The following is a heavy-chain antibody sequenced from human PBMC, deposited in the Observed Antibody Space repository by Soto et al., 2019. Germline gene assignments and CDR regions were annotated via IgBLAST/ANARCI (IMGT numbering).Heavy chain of an antibody. Sequence: ASGKVSSKASVYTFTIYGISWPRHAPDQGLEWMGWISAYNGNTNYAQKLQGRVTMTTDTSTSTAYMELRSPRSDDTAVYYCARDIRRGAFDSWGQGTMVTVSS. J-gene: IGHJ3*02. CDR1: VYTFTIYG. D-gene: IGHD3-3*02. V-gene: IGHV1-18*01. CDR3: ARDIRRGAFDS. CDR2: ISAYNGNT.